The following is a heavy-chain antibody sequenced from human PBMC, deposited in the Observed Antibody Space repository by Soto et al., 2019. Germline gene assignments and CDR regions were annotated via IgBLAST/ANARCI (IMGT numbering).Heavy chain of an antibody. D-gene: IGHD3-9*01. CDR2: IKVDSGYT. V-gene: IGHV1-18*04. CDR3: ATSYDTGFDP. Sequence: QLQLVQSAAEVKKPGASVRVSCKAYGYPFIKYGISWIRQAPEQGLEWMGWIKVDSGYTNYAQKFQGRVTMTAATSSDTAFMELRSVRRDDTAVYFCATSYDTGFDPWGQGTLVSVSS. CDR1: GYPFIKYG. J-gene: IGHJ5*02.